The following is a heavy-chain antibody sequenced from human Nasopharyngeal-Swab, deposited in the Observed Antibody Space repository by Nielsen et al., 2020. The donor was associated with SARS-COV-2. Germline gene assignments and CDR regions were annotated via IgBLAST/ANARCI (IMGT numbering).Heavy chain of an antibody. CDR1: GGTFSSYA. J-gene: IGHJ4*02. D-gene: IGHD3-3*01. CDR3: ARCEYYDFWSGYSDRPFDY. V-gene: IGHV1-69*10. CDR2: IIPILGIA. Sequence: SVKVSCKASGGTFSSYAISWVRQAPGQGLEWMGGIIPILGIANYAQKFQGRVTITADKSTSTAYMELSSLRSEDTAVYYCARCEYYDFWSGYSDRPFDYWGQGTLVTVSS.